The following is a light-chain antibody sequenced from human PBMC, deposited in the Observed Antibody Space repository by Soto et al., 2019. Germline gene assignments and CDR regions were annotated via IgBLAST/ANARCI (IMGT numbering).Light chain of an antibody. Sequence: IVFTQSPATLSVSPGERVTLSCRASQSVASTYLAWYQQRPGQAPRLLISGASTRATGIPARFSGSGSGTEFTLTISSLQSEDFAVYYCQQYNNWPPYTFGQGTRLEIK. CDR1: QSVASTY. CDR3: QQYNNWPPYT. J-gene: IGKJ5*01. V-gene: IGKV3-15*01. CDR2: GAS.